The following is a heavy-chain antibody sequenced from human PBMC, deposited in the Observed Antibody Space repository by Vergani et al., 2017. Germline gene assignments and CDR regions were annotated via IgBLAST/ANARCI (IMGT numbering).Heavy chain of an antibody. Sequence: EVQLVESGGGLVQPGGSLRLSCAASGFTFSSYWMSWVRQAPGKGLEWVANIKQDGSEKYYVDSVKGRFTISRDNAKNSLYLQMNSLRAEDTAVYYCAKDEGGIAAAPDYWGQGTLVTVSS. D-gene: IGHD6-13*01. CDR1: GFTFSSYW. J-gene: IGHJ4*02. CDR2: IKQDGSEK. CDR3: AKDEGGIAAAPDY. V-gene: IGHV3-7*01.